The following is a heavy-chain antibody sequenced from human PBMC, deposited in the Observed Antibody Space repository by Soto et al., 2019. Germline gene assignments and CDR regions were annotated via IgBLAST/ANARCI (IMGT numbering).Heavy chain of an antibody. Sequence: EVQLVESWGGLVQPGGSLRLACVASGFTFSSYWMYWVRQAPGEGLVWVSRINNDGSVSSYADSVKGRLTISRDNVKNTLYLQMDSLRAEDTAVYYCARGDCVGGTCYSLAGSFSYYMDVWGKGTTVTVFS. CDR2: INNDGSVS. CDR1: GFTFSSYW. CDR3: ARGDCVGGTCYSLAGSFSYYMDV. V-gene: IGHV3-74*01. J-gene: IGHJ6*03. D-gene: IGHD2-15*01.